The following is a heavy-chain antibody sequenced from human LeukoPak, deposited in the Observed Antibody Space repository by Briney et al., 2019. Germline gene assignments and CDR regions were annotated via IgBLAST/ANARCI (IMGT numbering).Heavy chain of an antibody. Sequence: GGSLRPSCAASGFTFSSYSMNWVRQAPGKGLEWVSSISSSSSYIYYADSVKGRFTISRDNAKNSLYLQMNSLRAEDTAVYYCARQMATHGGADYWGQGTLVTVSS. V-gene: IGHV3-21*01. D-gene: IGHD5-24*01. CDR1: GFTFSSYS. J-gene: IGHJ4*02. CDR2: ISSSSSYI. CDR3: ARQMATHGGADY.